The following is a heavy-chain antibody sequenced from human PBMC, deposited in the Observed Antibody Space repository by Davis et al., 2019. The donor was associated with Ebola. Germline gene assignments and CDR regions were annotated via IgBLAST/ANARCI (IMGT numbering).Heavy chain of an antibody. CDR2: IYYSGST. V-gene: IGHV4-61*08. CDR1: GGSISSGGYS. J-gene: IGHJ4*02. Sequence: SETLSLTCAVSGGSISSGGYSWSWIRQPPGKGLEWIGYIYYSGSTNYNPSLKSRVTISVDTSKNQFSLKLSSVTAADTAVYYCARAHYGDRIDYWGQGTLVTVSS. CDR3: ARAHYGDRIDY. D-gene: IGHD4-17*01.